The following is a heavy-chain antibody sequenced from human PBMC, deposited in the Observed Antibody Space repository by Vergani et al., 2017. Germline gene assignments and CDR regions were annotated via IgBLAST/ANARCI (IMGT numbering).Heavy chain of an antibody. CDR3: ARRGWGSSVGYFDY. D-gene: IGHD6-6*01. V-gene: IGHV4-31*03. J-gene: IGHJ4*02. CDR2: IYYSGST. CDR1: GGSISSGGYY. Sequence: QVQLQESGPGLVKPSQTLSLTCTVSGGSISSGGYYWSWIRQHPGKGLEWIGYIYYSGSTYYNPSLKSRVSISVDTSKNQFSLKLTSVTAADTAVFYWARRGWGSSVGYFDYWGQGTLVTVSS.